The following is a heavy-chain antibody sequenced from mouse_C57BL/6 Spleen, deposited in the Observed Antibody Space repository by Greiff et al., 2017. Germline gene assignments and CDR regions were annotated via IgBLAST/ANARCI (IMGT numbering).Heavy chain of an antibody. V-gene: IGHV1-53*01. CDR1: GYTFTSYW. CDR3: AREAQAHYYAMDY. Sequence: QVQLQQPGTELVKPGASVKLSCKASGYTFTSYWMHWVKQRPGQGLEWIGNINPRNGGTNYNEKFKSKATLTVDKASSTAYMQLSSLTSEDSAVYYCAREAQAHYYAMDYWGQGTSVTVSS. J-gene: IGHJ4*01. D-gene: IGHD3-2*02. CDR2: INPRNGGT.